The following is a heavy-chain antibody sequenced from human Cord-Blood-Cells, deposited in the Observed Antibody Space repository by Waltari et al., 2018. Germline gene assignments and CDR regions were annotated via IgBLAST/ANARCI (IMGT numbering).Heavy chain of an antibody. CDR2: INPNSGGT. Sequence: QVQLEQSGAEVKKPGASVKVSCHAAGYTFTVKSMHWVRQAPGQGLEWMGWINPNSGGTNYAQKFQGWVTMTRDTSISTAYMELSRLRSDDTAVYYCARQGVGADAFDIWGQGTMVTVSS. D-gene: IGHD1-26*01. V-gene: IGHV1-2*04. CDR3: ARQGVGADAFDI. CDR1: GYTFTVKS. J-gene: IGHJ3*02.